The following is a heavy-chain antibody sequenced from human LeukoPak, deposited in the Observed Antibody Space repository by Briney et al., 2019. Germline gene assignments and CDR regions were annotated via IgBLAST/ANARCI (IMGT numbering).Heavy chain of an antibody. CDR1: GFTFSSCW. Sequence: GGSLRLSCAASGFTFSSCWVHWVRQTPGKGLVWVSRINNDGSGTSYADSVKDRFTISRDNAKNILFLQMNSLRAEDTAVYYCARGHVYGYYFDYWGQGTLVTVSS. CDR2: INNDGSGT. CDR3: ARGHVYGYYFDY. D-gene: IGHD1-14*01. V-gene: IGHV3-74*01. J-gene: IGHJ4*02.